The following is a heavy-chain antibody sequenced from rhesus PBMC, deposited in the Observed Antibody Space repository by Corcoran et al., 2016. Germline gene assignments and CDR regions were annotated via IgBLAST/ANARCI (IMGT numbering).Heavy chain of an antibody. Sequence: QVQLQESGPGLVKPSETLSLTCAVSGYSISSGYYWGWIRQPPGKGLEYIVNIRGSSGITYSNPSLKSRVTISKDTSKNQFSLKLSSVTAADTAVYYCARGGSWNKLYGLDSWGQGVVVTVSS. J-gene: IGHJ6*01. D-gene: IGHD1-20*01. V-gene: IGHV4-99*02. CDR3: ARGGSWNKLYGLDS. CDR1: GYSISSGYY. CDR2: IRGSSGIT.